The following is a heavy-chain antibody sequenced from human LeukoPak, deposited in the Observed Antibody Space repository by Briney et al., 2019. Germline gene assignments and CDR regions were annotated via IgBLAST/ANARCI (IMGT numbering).Heavy chain of an antibody. CDR1: GGSIRSYY. CDR3: ARARPGNDGGNFDY. V-gene: IGHV4-59*01. Sequence: SETLSLTCTVSGGSIRSYYWSWSRQPPGKGLEWIGFIYYSGDTYYNPSLKSRVTISVGTSKNQFSLKLSSVTAADTAVYYCARARPGNDGGNFDYWGQGTLVTVSS. J-gene: IGHJ4*02. D-gene: IGHD1-1*01. CDR2: IYYSGDT.